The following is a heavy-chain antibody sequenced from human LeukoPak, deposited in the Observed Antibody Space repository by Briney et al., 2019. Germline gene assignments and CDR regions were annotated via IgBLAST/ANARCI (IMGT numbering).Heavy chain of an antibody. D-gene: IGHD6-19*01. CDR3: ARGIAVAGTYVY. CDR1: GGSISSYY. V-gene: IGHV4-59*12. CDR2: IYYSGST. Sequence: PSETLSLTCTVSGGSISSYYWSWIRQPPGKGLEWIGYIYYSGSTNYNPSLKSRVTISVDTSKNQFSLKLSSVTAADTAVYYCARGIAVAGTYVYWGQGTLVTVSS. J-gene: IGHJ4*02.